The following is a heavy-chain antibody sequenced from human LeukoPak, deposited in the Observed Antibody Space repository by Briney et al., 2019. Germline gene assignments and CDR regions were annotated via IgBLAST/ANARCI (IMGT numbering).Heavy chain of an antibody. CDR1: GFTFSSSW. D-gene: IGHD5-18*01. V-gene: IGHV3-7*01. CDR3: ARVARGYSYGLSYYYMDV. CDR2: TKQDGSKK. Sequence: GGSLRLSCAASGFTFSSSWMSWVRQAPGKGLAWVANTKQDGSKKYYVDSVKGRFTISRDNAKNSLYLQMNSLRAEDTAVYYCARVARGYSYGLSYYYMDVWGKGATVTVSS. J-gene: IGHJ6*03.